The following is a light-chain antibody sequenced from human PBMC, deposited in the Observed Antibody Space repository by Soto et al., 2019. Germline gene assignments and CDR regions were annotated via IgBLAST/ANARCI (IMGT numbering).Light chain of an antibody. V-gene: IGLV2-14*01. Sequence: QSALTQPASVSGSPGQSITLACTGTNSDVGSYNLVSWYQQRPGEAPELLISEVRNRPSGISYRFTGSKSGNTASLTIAGLQAEEEAEDYCSSYKNTRALVFGGGTKLTVL. CDR3: SSYKNTRALV. J-gene: IGLJ3*02. CDR2: EVR. CDR1: NSDVGSYNL.